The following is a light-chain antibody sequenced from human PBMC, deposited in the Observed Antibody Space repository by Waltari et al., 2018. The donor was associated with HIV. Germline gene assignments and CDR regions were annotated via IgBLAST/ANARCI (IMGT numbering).Light chain of an antibody. CDR2: STN. Sequence: QTVVTQEPSFSVSPGGTVTLTCGLNSGSVSTTSFPCWYKQTPGQAPRTLIYSTNIRSSGVPDRFSGSILGNKAALTITGAQADDESDYYCLVHMGHGAWVFGGGTKLTVL. V-gene: IGLV8-61*01. J-gene: IGLJ3*02. CDR1: SGSVSTTSF. CDR3: LVHMGHGAWV.